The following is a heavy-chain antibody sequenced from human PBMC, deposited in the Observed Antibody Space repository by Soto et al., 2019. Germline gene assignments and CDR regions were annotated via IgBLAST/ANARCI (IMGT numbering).Heavy chain of an antibody. CDR2: MNPNSGNT. Sequence: ASVKVSCKASGYTFTSYDINWVRQATGQGLEWMGWMNPNSGNTGYAQKFQGRVTMTRNTSISTAYMELSSLRSEDTAVYYCARGRAPRITIFGVVPPRGYYYGMDVWGQGTKVTVSS. J-gene: IGHJ6*02. CDR3: ARGRAPRITIFGVVPPRGYYYGMDV. CDR1: GYTFTSYD. D-gene: IGHD3-3*01. V-gene: IGHV1-8*01.